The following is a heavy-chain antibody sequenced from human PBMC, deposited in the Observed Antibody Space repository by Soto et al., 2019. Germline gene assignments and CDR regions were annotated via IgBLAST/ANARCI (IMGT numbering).Heavy chain of an antibody. J-gene: IGHJ4*02. CDR2: ISPGGAGT. Sequence: EVLLLESGGGLVQPGGSLRLSCAASGFTFSTYTMTWVRQAPGKGPEWVSSISPGGAGTYYADSVEGRFTISRDNSKNTRYLQMNSLRVEDTAVYSCAKRNRGTGSPYYLDYWGQGTLVTVSS. V-gene: IGHV3-23*01. CDR1: GFTFSTYT. D-gene: IGHD1-26*01. CDR3: AKRNRGTGSPYYLDY.